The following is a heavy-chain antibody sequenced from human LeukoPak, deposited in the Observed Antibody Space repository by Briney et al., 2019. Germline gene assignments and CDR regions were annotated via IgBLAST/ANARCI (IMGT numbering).Heavy chain of an antibody. CDR2: IYYSGST. Sequence: PSETLSLTCTVSGGSISSSSYYWGWIRQPPGKGLEWIGSIYYSGSTYYNPSLKSRVTISVDTSKNQFSLKLSSMTAADTAVYYCARGLATRRPRSGFDLWGRGTLVTVSS. CDR3: ARGLATRRPRSGFDL. J-gene: IGHJ2*01. CDR1: GGSISSSSYY. V-gene: IGHV4-39*07. D-gene: IGHD6-6*01.